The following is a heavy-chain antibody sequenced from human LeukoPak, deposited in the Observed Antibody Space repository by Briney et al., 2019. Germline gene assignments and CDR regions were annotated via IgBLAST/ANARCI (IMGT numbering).Heavy chain of an antibody. V-gene: IGHV4-30-4*01. D-gene: IGHD3-10*01. CDR2: IYYSGST. CDR1: GVSISSGDYY. J-gene: IGHJ4*02. CDR3: ARGPYYYGSGSYFDDY. Sequence: SETLSLTCTVSGVSISSGDYYWSWIRQPPGKGLEWIGYIYYSGSTYYNPSLKSRVTISVDTSKSQFSLKLSSVTAADTAVYYCARGPYYYGSGSYFDDYWGQGTLVTVSS.